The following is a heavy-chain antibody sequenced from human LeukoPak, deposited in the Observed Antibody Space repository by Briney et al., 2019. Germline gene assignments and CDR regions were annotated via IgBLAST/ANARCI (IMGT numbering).Heavy chain of an antibody. D-gene: IGHD5-18*01. V-gene: IGHV3-64D*09. CDR3: VKAMATYGYRVPFDY. CDR2: ISSDGVTT. CDR1: GFTFSSYA. Sequence: VGSLRLSCSASGFTFSSYAMHWVRQAPGKGLEYVSAISSDGVTTYYADSVKGRFTISRDNSKNTLYLQMSSLRAEDTAVYYCVKAMATYGYRVPFDYWGQGTLVTVSS. J-gene: IGHJ4*02.